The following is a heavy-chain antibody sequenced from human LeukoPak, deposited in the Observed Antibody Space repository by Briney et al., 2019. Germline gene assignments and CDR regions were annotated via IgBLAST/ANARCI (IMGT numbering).Heavy chain of an antibody. CDR1: GYTFIGYY. V-gene: IGHV1-2*02. J-gene: IGHJ4*02. CDR2: INPDSGGT. Sequence: ASVNVSCKASGYTFIGYYMHWVRQAPGQGLEWMGWINPDSGGTNYAEKFQGRVTMTRDTSISTAYMELSRLRSDDTAVYYCARTIAAAGDYWSQGTLVTVSS. D-gene: IGHD6-13*01. CDR3: ARTIAAAGDY.